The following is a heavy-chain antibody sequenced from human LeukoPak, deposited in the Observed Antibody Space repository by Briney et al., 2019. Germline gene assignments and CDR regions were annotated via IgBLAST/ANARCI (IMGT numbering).Heavy chain of an antibody. D-gene: IGHD3-9*01. Sequence: PGGSLRLSCAASGFTFTSYAMNWVRQAPGKGLEWVSVIYSGGSTYYADSVKGRFTISRDNSKNTLYLQMNSLRAEDTAVYYCARDVCMGILTGYYNTCYMDVWGKGTTVTVSS. J-gene: IGHJ6*03. V-gene: IGHV3-66*02. CDR1: GFTFTSYA. CDR2: IYSGGST. CDR3: ARDVCMGILTGYYNTCYMDV.